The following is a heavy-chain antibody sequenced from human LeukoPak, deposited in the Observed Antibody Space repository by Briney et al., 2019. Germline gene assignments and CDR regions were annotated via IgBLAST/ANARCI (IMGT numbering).Heavy chain of an antibody. CDR1: GGSISSYY. J-gene: IGHJ4*02. CDR2: IYYSGST. D-gene: IGHD6-19*01. Sequence: SETLSLTCTVSGGSISSYYWSWIRQPPGKGLEWIGYIYYSGSTNYNPSLKSRVTISVDTSKNQFSLKLSSVTAADTAVYYCATIAVAGEDDYWGQGTLVTVSS. CDR3: ATIAVAGEDDY. V-gene: IGHV4-59*12.